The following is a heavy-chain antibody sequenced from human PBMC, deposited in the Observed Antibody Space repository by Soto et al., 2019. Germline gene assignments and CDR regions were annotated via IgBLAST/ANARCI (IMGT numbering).Heavy chain of an antibody. Sequence: TLSLTCTVSGGSISSGDYYWSWIRQPPGKGLEWMGYIYYTGSTYYNPSLKSRVSISIDTSKNQFSLKLSSLTAADTAVYYCARDVCSSANCYSDYYFGMDVWGQGTTVTVSS. V-gene: IGHV4-30-4*01. J-gene: IGHJ6*02. CDR1: GGSISSGDYY. D-gene: IGHD2-2*01. CDR2: IYYTGST. CDR3: ARDVCSSANCYSDYYFGMDV.